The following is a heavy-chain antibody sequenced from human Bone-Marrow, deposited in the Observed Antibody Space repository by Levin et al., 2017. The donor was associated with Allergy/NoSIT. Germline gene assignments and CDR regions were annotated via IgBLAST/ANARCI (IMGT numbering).Heavy chain of an antibody. V-gene: IGHV3-21*01. D-gene: IGHD1/OR15-1a*01. J-gene: IGHJ6*02. CDR1: GFSFSSFD. CDR2: ISSRSTYT. Sequence: TGGSLRLSCAASGFSFSSFDMNWVRQAPGKGLEWVSCISSRSTYTYYADSVKGRFTISRDNAQNSLYLQMDSLRAEDTAVYYCARPYAPNKYYFGMDVWGQGTTVTVSS. CDR3: ARPYAPNKYYFGMDV.